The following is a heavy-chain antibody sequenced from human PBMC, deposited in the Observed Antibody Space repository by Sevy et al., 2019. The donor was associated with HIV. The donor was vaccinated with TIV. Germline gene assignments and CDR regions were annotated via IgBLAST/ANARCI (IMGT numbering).Heavy chain of an antibody. CDR1: GGTFSSYA. CDR2: IIPIFGTA. D-gene: IGHD2-2*01. V-gene: IGHV1-69*13. J-gene: IGHJ6*02. CDR3: AGARPALGVVPAAPIRGYHGMDV. Sequence: ASVKVSCKASGGTFSSYAISWVRQAPGQGLEWMGGIIPIFGTANYAQKFQGRVTITADESTSTAYMELSSLRSEDTAVYYCAGARPALGVVPAAPIRGYHGMDVWGQGTTVTVSS.